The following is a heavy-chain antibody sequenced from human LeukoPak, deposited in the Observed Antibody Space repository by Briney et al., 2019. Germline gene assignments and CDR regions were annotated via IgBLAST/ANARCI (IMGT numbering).Heavy chain of an antibody. J-gene: IGHJ4*02. CDR1: GGTFSSYA. V-gene: IGHV1-69*05. D-gene: IGHD2-2*01. Sequence: GASVKVSCKASGGTFSSYAISWVRQAPGQGLEWMGGIIPIFGTANYAQKFQGRVTITTHESTSTAYMELSSLRSEDTAVYYCARVSGFGPNCSSTSCFRGGAIDYWGQGTLVTASS. CDR2: IIPIFGTA. CDR3: ARVSGFGPNCSSTSCFRGGAIDY.